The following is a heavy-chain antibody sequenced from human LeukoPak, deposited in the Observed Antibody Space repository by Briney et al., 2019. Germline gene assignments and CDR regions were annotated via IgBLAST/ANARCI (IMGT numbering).Heavy chain of an antibody. CDR2: MNPNSGNT. D-gene: IGHD3-16*01. CDR1: GYTFTSYD. V-gene: IGHV1-8*01. CDR3: ATGGFRGEGGAFDI. J-gene: IGHJ3*02. Sequence: ASVTVSCKASGYTFTSYDINWVRQATGQGLEWMGWMNPNSGNTGYAQKFQGRVTMTRNTSISTAYMELSSLRSEDTAVYYCATGGFRGEGGAFDIWGQGTMVTVSS.